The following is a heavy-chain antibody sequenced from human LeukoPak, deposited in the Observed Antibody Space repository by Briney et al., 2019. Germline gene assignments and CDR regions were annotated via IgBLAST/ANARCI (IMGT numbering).Heavy chain of an antibody. CDR2: INPNSGGT. CDR1: GYTFTSYG. V-gene: IGHV1-2*02. J-gene: IGHJ5*02. Sequence: GASVKVSCKASGYTFTSYGISWVRQAPGQGLEWMGWINPNSGGTNYAQKFQGRVTMTRDTSISTAYMELSRLRSDDAAVYYCARDHGDIVVVPAAIGDDPWGQGTLVTVSS. D-gene: IGHD2-2*02. CDR3: ARDHGDIVVVPAAIGDDP.